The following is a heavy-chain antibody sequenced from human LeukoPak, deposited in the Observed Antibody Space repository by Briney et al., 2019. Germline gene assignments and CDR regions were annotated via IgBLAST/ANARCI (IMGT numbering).Heavy chain of an antibody. CDR3: ARDPYDFWSGYYSLGLDY. CDR1: GGSISSGGYY. Sequence: SETLSLTCTVSGGSISSGGYYWRWIRQHPGKGLEWIGYIYYSGSTYYNPSLKSRVTISVDTSKNQFSLKLSSVTAADTAVYYCARDPYDFWSGYYSLGLDYWGQGTLVTVSS. V-gene: IGHV4-31*03. J-gene: IGHJ4*02. D-gene: IGHD3-3*01. CDR2: IYYSGST.